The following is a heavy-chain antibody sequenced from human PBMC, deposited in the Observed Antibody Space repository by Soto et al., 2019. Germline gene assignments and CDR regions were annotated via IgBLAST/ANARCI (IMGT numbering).Heavy chain of an antibody. Sequence: QVQLVESGGGGVQPGGSLRLSCAASGFTFRNYAMHWVRQAPGKGLEWVAIISFDGINRFYRDSVKGRFTISRDNSNNTLYLEMSSLRAEDTAVYFCAKELSYCSGTSCYQHDGSYNWVQGTLVTVSS. D-gene: IGHD2-15*01. V-gene: IGHV3-30*18. CDR3: AKELSYCSGTSCYQHDGSYN. CDR1: GFTFRNYA. J-gene: IGHJ4*02. CDR2: ISFDGINR.